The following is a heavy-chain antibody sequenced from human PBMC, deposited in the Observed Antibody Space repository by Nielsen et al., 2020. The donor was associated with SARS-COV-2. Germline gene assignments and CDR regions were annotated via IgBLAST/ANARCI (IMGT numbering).Heavy chain of an antibody. V-gene: IGHV3-13*01. J-gene: IGHJ3*02. CDR2: IGTAGDT. CDR3: ARSRGIDCGGDCYSLDAFDI. Sequence: GESLKISCAASGFTFSSYDMHWVRQATGKGLEWVSAIGTAGDTYYPGSVKGRFTISRENAKNSLYLQMNSLRAGDTAVYYCARSRGIDCGGDCYSLDAFDIWGQGTMVTVSS. D-gene: IGHD2-21*02. CDR1: GFTFSSYD.